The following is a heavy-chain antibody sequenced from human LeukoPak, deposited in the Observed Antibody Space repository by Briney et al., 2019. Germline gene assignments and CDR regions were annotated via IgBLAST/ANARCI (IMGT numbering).Heavy chain of an antibody. J-gene: IGHJ4*02. CDR1: GFTFSDYY. CDR3: ASRSVVVAAKDY. D-gene: IGHD2-15*01. Sequence: GGSLRLSCAASGFTFSDYYMSWIRQAPGKGLEWVSYISSSGSTIYYADSVKGRFTISRDNAKNSLYLQMNSLRAEDTAVYYCASRSVVVAAKDYWGQGTLVTVSS. V-gene: IGHV3-11*04. CDR2: ISSSGSTI.